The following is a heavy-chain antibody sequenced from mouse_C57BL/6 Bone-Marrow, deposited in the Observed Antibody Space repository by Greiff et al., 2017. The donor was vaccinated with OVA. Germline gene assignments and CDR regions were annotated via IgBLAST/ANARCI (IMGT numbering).Heavy chain of an antibody. CDR1: GFTFSSYA. D-gene: IGHD1-1*01. Sequence: EVQGVESGGGLVKPGGSLKLSCAASGFTFSSYAMSWVRQTPEKRLEWVATISDGGSYTYYPDNVKGRFTISRDNAKNNLYLQMSHLKSEDTAMYYCARDTPRYYYGSSSWFAYWGQGTLVTVSA. CDR3: ARDTPRYYYGSSSWFAY. CDR2: ISDGGSYT. V-gene: IGHV5-4*01. J-gene: IGHJ3*01.